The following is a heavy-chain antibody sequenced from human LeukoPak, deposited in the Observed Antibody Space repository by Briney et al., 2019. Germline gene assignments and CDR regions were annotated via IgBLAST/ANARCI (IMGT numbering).Heavy chain of an antibody. Sequence: PGGSLRLSCAASGFTFSNYDMHWVRQAPGKGLEWVAFIRYDGSHKYYTDSVKGRFTISRDNSKNTLYLQMNSLKTEDTAVYYCTTDRPPYGSGSYSGFDYWGQGTLVTVSS. CDR2: IRYDGSHK. CDR1: GFTFSNYD. V-gene: IGHV3-30*02. J-gene: IGHJ4*02. D-gene: IGHD3-10*01. CDR3: TTDRPPYGSGSYSGFDY.